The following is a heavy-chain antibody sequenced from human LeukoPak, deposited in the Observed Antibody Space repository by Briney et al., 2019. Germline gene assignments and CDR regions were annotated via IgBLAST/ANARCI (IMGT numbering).Heavy chain of an antibody. Sequence: SETLSLTCTVSGGSISSSSYYWSWIRQPPGKGLEWIGYIYYSGSTNYNPSLKSRVTISVDTSKNQFSLKLSSVTAADTAVYYCARVGDYGGNSAILDYWGQGTLVTVSS. CDR2: IYYSGST. V-gene: IGHV4-61*01. CDR3: ARVGDYGGNSAILDY. D-gene: IGHD4-23*01. CDR1: GGSISSSSYY. J-gene: IGHJ4*02.